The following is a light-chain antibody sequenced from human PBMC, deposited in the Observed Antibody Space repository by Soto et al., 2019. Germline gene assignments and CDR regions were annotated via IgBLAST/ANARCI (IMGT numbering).Light chain of an antibody. CDR2: KAS. CDR3: QQYNTDSRMWT. Sequence: DIRMNQSAATLSASVGDRVTTTCRASHSISSCLAWYQQKPGKAPKLLIYKASTLESGVPSNFSGSGSGTEISLTISSLQPEDFATYYCQQYNTDSRMWTFGQGTKVDI. J-gene: IGKJ1*01. CDR1: HSISSC. V-gene: IGKV1-5*03.